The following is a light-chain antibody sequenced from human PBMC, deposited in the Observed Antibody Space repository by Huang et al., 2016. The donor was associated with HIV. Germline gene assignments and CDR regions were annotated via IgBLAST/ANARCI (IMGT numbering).Light chain of an antibody. Sequence: AIQLTQSPSSLSASAGDSVTITCRASQGISSALAWYQQKPGKAPKLLIYDASSLEGGVPSRFSGSASGTDFTLAISSLQPEDFATYYCQQFSVFGGGTKVEIK. CDR2: DAS. CDR3: QQFSV. CDR1: QGISSA. J-gene: IGKJ4*01. V-gene: IGKV1-13*02.